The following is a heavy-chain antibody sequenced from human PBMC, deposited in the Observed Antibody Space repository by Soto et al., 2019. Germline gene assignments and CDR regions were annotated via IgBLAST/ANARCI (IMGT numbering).Heavy chain of an antibody. CDR3: ARGTQVTVYYGSGSHH. CDR2: VIPILGKP. J-gene: IGHJ5*02. D-gene: IGHD3-10*01. Sequence: QVHLVQSGAEVKKPGSSVKLSCKAFGGNFRTTPITWVRQAPGHGLEWMGGVIPILGKPKYAEKFQGRVTITEDESTLTAYMEFSSLRSDDTAVYYCARGTQVTVYYGSGSHHWGQGTLVTVSS. V-gene: IGHV1-69*01. CDR1: GGNFRTTP.